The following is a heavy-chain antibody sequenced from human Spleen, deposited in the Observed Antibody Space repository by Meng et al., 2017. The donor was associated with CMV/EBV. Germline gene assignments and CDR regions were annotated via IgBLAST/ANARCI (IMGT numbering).Heavy chain of an antibody. Sequence: LSLTCVASGFTFSSYWMSWVRQAPGKGLEWVANIKQDGSEKYYVDSVKGRFTISRDNAKNSLYLQMNSLRAEDTAVYYCATEGSGLDYWGQGTLVTVSS. V-gene: IGHV3-7*01. D-gene: IGHD6-19*01. CDR2: IKQDGSEK. CDR3: ATEGSGLDY. J-gene: IGHJ4*02. CDR1: GFTFSSYW.